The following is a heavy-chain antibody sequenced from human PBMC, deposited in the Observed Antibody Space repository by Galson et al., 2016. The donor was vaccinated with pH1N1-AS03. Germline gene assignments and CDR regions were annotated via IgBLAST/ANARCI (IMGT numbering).Heavy chain of an antibody. CDR3: ARSPPAGTWFDY. CDR2: VSSSGTTI. V-gene: IGHV3-11*01. D-gene: IGHD6-13*01. J-gene: IGHJ4*02. Sequence: SLRLSCAASRFNFPNFYMNWIRQAPGKGLEWISYVSSSGTTIYYADSVKGRFTISRDNAKDSLYLQMNSLRADDTAVYYCARSPPAGTWFDYWGQGTLVTDSS. CDR1: RFNFPNFY.